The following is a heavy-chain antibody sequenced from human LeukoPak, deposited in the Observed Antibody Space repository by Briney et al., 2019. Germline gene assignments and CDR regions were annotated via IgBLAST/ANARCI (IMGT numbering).Heavy chain of an antibody. V-gene: IGHV3-23*01. CDR1: GFTFSNYG. CDR2: ISSSGGST. J-gene: IGHJ4*02. D-gene: IGHD6-13*01. CDR3: AKDFSSSWPPFDY. Sequence: GGSLRLSCVASGFTFSNYGMSWVRQAPGKGLEWVSAISSSGGSTYYADSVKGRFTISRDNSKDTLYLQTNSLRADDTAVYYCAKDFSSSWPPFDYWGQGTLVTVSS.